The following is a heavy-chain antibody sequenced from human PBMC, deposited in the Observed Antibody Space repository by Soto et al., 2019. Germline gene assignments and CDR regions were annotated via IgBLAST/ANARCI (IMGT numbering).Heavy chain of an antibody. D-gene: IGHD3-3*01. V-gene: IGHV3-30-3*01. CDR3: ARALRSSFDFWSGDNWFDP. Sequence: PGGSLRLSCAASGFTFSSYAMHWVRQAPGKGLEWVAVISYDGSNKYYADSVKGRFTISRDNSKNTLYLQMNSLRAEDTAVYYCARALRSSFDFWSGDNWFDPWGQGTLVTVSS. J-gene: IGHJ5*02. CDR1: GFTFSSYA. CDR2: ISYDGSNK.